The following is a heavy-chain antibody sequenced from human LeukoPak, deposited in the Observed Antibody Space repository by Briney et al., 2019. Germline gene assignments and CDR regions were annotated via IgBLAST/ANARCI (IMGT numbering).Heavy chain of an antibody. D-gene: IGHD6-25*01. CDR1: GFTFSNYA. V-gene: IGHV3-23*01. J-gene: IGHJ6*03. Sequence: GGSLRLSCAASGFTFSNYAMSWVRQAPGKGLEWVSAISGSGGSTYYADSVKGRFTISRDNSKNTLYLQMNSLRAEDTAVYYCAKDPKKGSVSTGYYYYMDVWGKGTTVTVSS. CDR2: ISGSGGST. CDR3: AKDPKKGSVSTGYYYYMDV.